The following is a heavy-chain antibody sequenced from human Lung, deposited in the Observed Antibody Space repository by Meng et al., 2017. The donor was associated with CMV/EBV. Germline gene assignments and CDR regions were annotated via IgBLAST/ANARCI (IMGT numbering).Heavy chain of an antibody. CDR1: GYTFAGYY. V-gene: IGHV1-2*02. Sequence: ASXXVSXKTSGYTFAGYYMNWVRQAPGQGLEWIGWIIPYSGATEYAQKFRGRVTMTRDTSTSTAYMELTSLTSDDSAVYFCAREGSVHLTTFEFWGQGKXVNGAS. CDR2: IIPYSGAT. J-gene: IGHJ4*02. CDR3: AREGSVHLTTFEF. D-gene: IGHD1-1*01.